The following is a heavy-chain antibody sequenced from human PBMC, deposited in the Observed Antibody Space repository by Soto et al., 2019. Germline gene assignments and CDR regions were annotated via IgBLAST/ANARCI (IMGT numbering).Heavy chain of an antibody. D-gene: IGHD2-2*01. CDR3: ARDNCSSTSCYTYYYYGMDL. V-gene: IGHV1-69*06. J-gene: IGHJ6*02. CDR1: GGTFSSYA. Sequence: QVQLVQSGAEVKKPGSSVKVSCKASGGTFSSYAISWVRQAPGQGLEWMGGSIPIFGTANYAQKFQGRVTIAADKSTSKAYMELSSLRSEDTAVYYCARDNCSSTSCYTYYYYGMDLWGQGTTVTVSS. CDR2: SIPIFGTA.